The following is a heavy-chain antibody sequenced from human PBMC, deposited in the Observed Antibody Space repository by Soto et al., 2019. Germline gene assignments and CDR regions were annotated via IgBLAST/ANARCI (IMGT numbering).Heavy chain of an antibody. CDR3: AKGVVVANNYFRH. V-gene: IGHV3-30*18. D-gene: IGHD2-15*01. Sequence: QVQLVESGGGVVQPGRSLRLSCAASGFTFSSYGMHWVRQAPGKGLEWVAVISYDGSDKYYSDSVKGRFTVSSDNSNNTLYLQMDSLRNEATPVYSCAKGVVVANNYFRHWGNGTMVTVSS. CDR2: ISYDGSDK. J-gene: IGHJ1*01. CDR1: GFTFSSYG.